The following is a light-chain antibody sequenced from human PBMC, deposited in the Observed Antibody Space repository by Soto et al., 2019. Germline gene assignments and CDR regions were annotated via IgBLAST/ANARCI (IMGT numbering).Light chain of an antibody. Sequence: EVVLTQSPGTLSLSPGERATLSCGASQSVTGNYLAWYQQKPGQAPRLLIFGASTRATGIPDRFSGSGSGTDFTLTISRVEPEDFAVYYCQHYYTSYTTFGQGTKVEIK. J-gene: IGKJ1*01. CDR2: GAS. CDR3: QHYYTSYTT. V-gene: IGKV3-20*01. CDR1: QSVTGNY.